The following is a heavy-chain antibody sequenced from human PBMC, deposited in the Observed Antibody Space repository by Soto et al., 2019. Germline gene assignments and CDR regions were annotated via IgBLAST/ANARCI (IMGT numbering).Heavy chain of an antibody. CDR2: INHSGST. CDR3: ARVRGMVYAIRAGFDP. V-gene: IGHV4-34*01. D-gene: IGHD2-8*01. CDR1: GGSFSGYY. Sequence: PSETLSLTCAVYGGSFSGYYWSWIRQPPGKGLEWIGEINHSGSTNYNPSLKSRVTISVDTSKNQFSLKLSSVTAADTPVYYCARVRGMVYAIRAGFDPWGQGTLVTVSS. J-gene: IGHJ5*02.